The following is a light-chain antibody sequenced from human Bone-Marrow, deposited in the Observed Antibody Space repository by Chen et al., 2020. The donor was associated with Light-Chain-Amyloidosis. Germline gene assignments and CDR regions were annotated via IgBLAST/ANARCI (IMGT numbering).Light chain of an antibody. CDR3: SSYTITNTLV. Sequence: QSALTQPASVSGSPGQSITISCTGTSSDVGGDNNVSWYQQQPDKAHKIMIYEVTNRPSWVPDLFSGSKSDNTASLTISGLQTEDEADYFCSSYTITNTLVFGSGTRVTVL. CDR2: EVT. CDR1: SSDVGGDNN. J-gene: IGLJ1*01. V-gene: IGLV2-14*01.